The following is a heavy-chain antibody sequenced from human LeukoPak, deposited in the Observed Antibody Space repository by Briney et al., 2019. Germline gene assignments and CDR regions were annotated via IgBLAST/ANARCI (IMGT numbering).Heavy chain of an antibody. CDR2: IKQDGSEK. J-gene: IGHJ5*02. Sequence: GGSLRLSCAASGFTFSSYWMSWVRQAPGKGLEWVANIKQDGSEKYYVDSVKGRFTISRDNAKNSLYLQMNSLRAGDTAVYYCAGILRYFDWFRRGDWFDPWGQGTLVTVSS. CDR1: GFTFSSYW. CDR3: AGILRYFDWFRRGDWFDP. D-gene: IGHD3-9*01. V-gene: IGHV3-7*01.